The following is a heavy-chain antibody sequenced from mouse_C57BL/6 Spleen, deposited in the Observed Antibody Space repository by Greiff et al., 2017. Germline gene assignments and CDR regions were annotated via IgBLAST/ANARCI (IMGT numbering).Heavy chain of an antibody. CDR1: GFSLSTSGMG. CDR2: IYWDDDK. J-gene: IGHJ4*01. V-gene: IGHV8-12*01. D-gene: IGHD2-4*01. Sequence: VKLVESGPGILQSSQTLSLTCSFSGFSLSTSGMGLSWLRQPSGKGLEWLAHIYWDDDKRYNPSLKSQLTITKDTSRNQVFLKITSVDTEDTATYYCARYDYNWYYAMDYWGQGTSVTVSS. CDR3: ARYDYNWYYAMDY.